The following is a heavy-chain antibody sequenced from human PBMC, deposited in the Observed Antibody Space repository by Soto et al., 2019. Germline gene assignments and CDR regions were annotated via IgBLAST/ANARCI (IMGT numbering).Heavy chain of an antibody. D-gene: IGHD1-26*01. J-gene: IGHJ4*02. V-gene: IGHV1-8*01. Sequence: ASVEVSCKASGYTFTSYDINWVRQATGQGLEWMGWMNPNSGNTGYAQKFQGRVTMTRNTSISTAYMELSSLRSEDTAVYFCAADRKIVGTIGASDFWGQGTKVTVSS. CDR1: GYTFTSYD. CDR3: AADRKIVGTIGASDF. CDR2: MNPNSGNT.